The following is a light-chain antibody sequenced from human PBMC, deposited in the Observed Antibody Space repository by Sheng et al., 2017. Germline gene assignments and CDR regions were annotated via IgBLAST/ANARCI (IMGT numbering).Light chain of an antibody. CDR1: ALPKKX. CDR2: KDS. J-gene: IGLJ2*01. V-gene: IGLV3-16*01. Sequence: SYELTQPPSVSVSLGQMARITCSGEALPKKXAYWYQQKPGQAPVLVIYKDSERPSGIPERFSGSSSGTIVTLTISGVQAEDEADYYCLSADSSGTYKVFGGGTKLTVL. CDR3: LSADSSGTYKV.